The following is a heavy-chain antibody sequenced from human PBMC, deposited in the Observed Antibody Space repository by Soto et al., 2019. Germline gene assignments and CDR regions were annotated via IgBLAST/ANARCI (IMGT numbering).Heavy chain of an antibody. CDR1: GFTFSSYA. J-gene: IGHJ4*02. CDR2: ISGSGGST. V-gene: IGHV3-23*01. CDR3: AKNGGRSPWRGYYDSSGYYPYFDY. Sequence: SGGSLRLSCAASGFTFSSYAMSWVRQAPGKGLEWVSAISGSGGSTYYADSVKGRFTISRDNSKNTLCLQMNSLRAEDTAVYYCAKNGGRSPWRGYYDSSGYYPYFDYWGQGTLVTVSS. D-gene: IGHD3-22*01.